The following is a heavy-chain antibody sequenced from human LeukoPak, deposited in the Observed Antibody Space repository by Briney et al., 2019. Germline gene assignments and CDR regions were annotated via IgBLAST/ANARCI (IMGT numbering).Heavy chain of an antibody. V-gene: IGHV4-39*07. J-gene: IGHJ4*02. CDR1: GGSIRSSYYY. CDR3: ARDLSVAGTGGSDY. CDR2: IYDSGST. D-gene: IGHD6-19*01. Sequence: SETLSLTCTVSGGSIRSSYYYWGWIRQPPGKGLEWIGSIYDSGSTNYNPSLKSRVTISVDTSKNQFSLKLSSVTAADTAVYYCARDLSVAGTGGSDYWGQGTLVTVSS.